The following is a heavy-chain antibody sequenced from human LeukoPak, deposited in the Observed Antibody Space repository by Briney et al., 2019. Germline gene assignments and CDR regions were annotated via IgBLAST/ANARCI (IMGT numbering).Heavy chain of an antibody. J-gene: IGHJ4*02. V-gene: IGHV3-33*06. D-gene: IGHD1-26*01. CDR3: AKDMVVGATSPYYLDY. Sequence: PGGSLRLSCAASGFTFSSYGMHWVRQAPGEGLEWVAVIWYDGSNKYYADSVKGRFTISRDNSKNTLYLQMNSLRAEDTAVYYCAKDMVVGATSPYYLDYWGQGTLVTVSS. CDR2: IWYDGSNK. CDR1: GFTFSSYG.